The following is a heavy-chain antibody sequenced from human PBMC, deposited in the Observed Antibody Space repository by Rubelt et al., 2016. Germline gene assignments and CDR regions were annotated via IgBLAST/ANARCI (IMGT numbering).Heavy chain of an antibody. Sequence: QAPGKGLEWVSYISSSSSYIYYADSVKGRFTISRDNAKNSLYLQMNSLRAEDTAVYYCARDLRYYYESGSSDGMDVWGQGTTVTVSS. J-gene: IGHJ6*02. V-gene: IGHV3-21*05. D-gene: IGHD3-10*01. CDR2: ISSSSSYI. CDR3: ARDLRYYYESGSSDGMDV.